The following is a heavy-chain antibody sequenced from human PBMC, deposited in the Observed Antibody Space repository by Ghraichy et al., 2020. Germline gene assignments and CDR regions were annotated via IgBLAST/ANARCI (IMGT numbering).Heavy chain of an antibody. CDR3: ARDSGDYLGAGMDV. V-gene: IGHV1-18*01. J-gene: IGHJ6*02. CDR1: GYTFTTYG. D-gene: IGHD4-17*01. Sequence: ASVKVSCKASGYTFTTYGISWVRQAPGQGLEWMGWISAYNGNTNYAQKFQGRVTMTTDTSTSTAYMELRSLRSDDTAVYYCARDSGDYLGAGMDVWGQGTTVTVSS. CDR2: ISAYNGNT.